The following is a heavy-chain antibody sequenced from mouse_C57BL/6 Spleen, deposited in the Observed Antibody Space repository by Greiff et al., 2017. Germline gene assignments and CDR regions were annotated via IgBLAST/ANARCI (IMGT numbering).Heavy chain of an antibody. V-gene: IGHV1-76*01. D-gene: IGHD1-1*01. CDR3: ARTVYYGSSPDY. CDR2: IYPGSGNT. J-gene: IGHJ2*01. CDR1: GYTFTDYY. Sequence: QVTLKVSGAELVRPGASVKLSCKASGYTFTDYYINWVKQRPGQGLEWIARIYPGSGNTYYNEKFKGKATLTAEKSSSTAYMQLSSLTSEDSAVYFFARTVYYGSSPDYWGQGTTLTVSS.